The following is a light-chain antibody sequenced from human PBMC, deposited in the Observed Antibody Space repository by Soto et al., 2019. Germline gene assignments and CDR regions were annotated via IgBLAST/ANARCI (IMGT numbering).Light chain of an antibody. CDR1: QGISSY. Sequence: AIRMTQSPSSLSASTGDRVTITCRASQGISSYLAWDQQKPGKAPKLLIYAASPLQSGVPSRFSGSRSGTDFTLTSNFAKSEHFETYYCIQYYSYPPTLAQGTNVEIK. J-gene: IGKJ1*01. V-gene: IGKV1-8*01. CDR3: IQYYSYPPT. CDR2: AAS.